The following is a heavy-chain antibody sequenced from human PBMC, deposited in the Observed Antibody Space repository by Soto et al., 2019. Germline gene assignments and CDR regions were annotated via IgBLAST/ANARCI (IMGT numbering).Heavy chain of an antibody. CDR2: IYYSGST. Sequence: QLQLQESGPGLVKPSETLSLTCTVSGGSISSSTYYWGWIRQPPGKGLEWIGSIYYSGSTYYNPSLKSRVTISVDTSKNQFSLKLSSVTVAETAVYYCARHGSGSYYNNWFDPWGQGTLVTVSS. V-gene: IGHV4-39*01. J-gene: IGHJ5*02. D-gene: IGHD3-10*01. CDR3: ARHGSGSYYNNWFDP. CDR1: GGSISSSTYY.